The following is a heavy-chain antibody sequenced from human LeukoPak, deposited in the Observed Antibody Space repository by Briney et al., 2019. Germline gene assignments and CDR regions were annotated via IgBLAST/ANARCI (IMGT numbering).Heavy chain of an antibody. D-gene: IGHD3-22*01. J-gene: IGHJ4*02. CDR2: IWFDGSEK. Sequence: PGRSLRLSCVASGFTFSSFGMHWVRQTPGKGLEWVSFIWFDGSEKYYADSVKGRFTISRDNSKNTLTLQMNSLRVEDTAVYHYARTFDSSGYDYGHYFDYWGQGALVTVSS. CDR3: ARTFDSSGYDYGHYFDY. CDR1: GFTFSSFG. V-gene: IGHV3-33*01.